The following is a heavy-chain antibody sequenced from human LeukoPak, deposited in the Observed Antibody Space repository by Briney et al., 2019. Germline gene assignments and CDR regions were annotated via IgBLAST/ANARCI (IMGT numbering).Heavy chain of an antibody. CDR3: ARIDPVVVITNSYDAFDI. Sequence: GSVKVSCKASGYTFTGYYMHWVRQAPGQGLELMGIINPSGGSTSYAQKFQGRVTMTRDMSTSTVYMELSSLRSEDTAVYYCARIDPVVVITNSYDAFDIWGQGTMVTVSS. D-gene: IGHD3-22*01. CDR1: GYTFTGYY. CDR2: INPSGGST. J-gene: IGHJ3*02. V-gene: IGHV1-46*01.